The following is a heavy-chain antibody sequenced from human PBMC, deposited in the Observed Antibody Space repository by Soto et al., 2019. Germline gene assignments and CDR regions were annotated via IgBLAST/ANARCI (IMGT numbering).Heavy chain of an antibody. Sequence: ASVKVSCKASGYTFTSYGISWVRQAPGQGLEWMGWISAYNGNTNYAQKLQGRVTMTTDTSTSTAYMELRSLRSDDTAVYYCARGYCSSTSCSNTVTKNGMDVWGQGTTVTVSS. D-gene: IGHD2-2*01. V-gene: IGHV1-18*01. J-gene: IGHJ6*02. CDR2: ISAYNGNT. CDR1: GYTFTSYG. CDR3: ARGYCSSTSCSNTVTKNGMDV.